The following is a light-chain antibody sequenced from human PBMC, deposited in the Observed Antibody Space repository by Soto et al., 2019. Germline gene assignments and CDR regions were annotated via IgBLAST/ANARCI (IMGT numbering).Light chain of an antibody. CDR3: AAWDDSLSAWV. CDR2: RNN. Sequence: QSALTQPRSVSGSPGQSVTISCTGTRSDVGAYNYVSWYQQLPGTAPKLLIYRNNQRPSGVPDRFSGSKSGTSASLAISGLRSEDEADYYCAAWDDSLSAWVFGGGTKLTVL. CDR1: RSDVGAYNY. V-gene: IGLV1-47*01. J-gene: IGLJ3*02.